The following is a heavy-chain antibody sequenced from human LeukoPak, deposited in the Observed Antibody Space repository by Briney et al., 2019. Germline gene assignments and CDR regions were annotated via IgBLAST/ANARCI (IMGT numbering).Heavy chain of an antibody. J-gene: IGHJ4*02. V-gene: IGHV4-30-2*01. CDR2: IYHSGST. CDR3: VLAAAGPYYFDY. CDR1: GGSIGSGGYS. D-gene: IGHD6-13*01. Sequence: SQTLSLTCAVSGGSIGSGGYSWSWIRQPPGKGLEWIGYIYHSGSTYYNPSLKSRVTISVDTSKNQFSLKLSSVTAADTAVYYCVLAAAGPYYFDYWGQGTLVTVSS.